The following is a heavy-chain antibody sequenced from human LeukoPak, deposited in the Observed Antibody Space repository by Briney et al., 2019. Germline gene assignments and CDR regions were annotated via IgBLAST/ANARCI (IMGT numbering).Heavy chain of an antibody. D-gene: IGHD1-26*01. CDR2: INLKIGGT. V-gene: IGHV1-2*02. J-gene: IGHJ4*02. CDR3: ARDWFVDSADDRFPFDY. Sequence: SVNLSREASGYTSTDYYFYWVRQAPGQGLEWMGWINLKIGGTNYAQKFQGRVTMTRDTCISTAYLELSRLKFDDTAVYYCARDWFVDSADDRFPFDYWGQGTLVTVSS. CDR1: GYTSTDYY.